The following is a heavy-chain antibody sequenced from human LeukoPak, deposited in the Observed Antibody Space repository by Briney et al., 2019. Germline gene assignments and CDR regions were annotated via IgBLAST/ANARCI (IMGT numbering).Heavy chain of an antibody. V-gene: IGHV3-30*02. CDR3: AKDPSETGVH. CDR2: IQYDGSNK. J-gene: IGHJ4*02. Sequence: GGSLRLSCAASGFTFGDYGIHWVRQAPGKGLAWVGFIQYDGSNKYYTDSVKGRFTISRDNSQNTVYLQMNSLRVDDTAVYYCAKDPSETGVHWGQGTLVTVSS. CDR1: GFTFGDYG. D-gene: IGHD3-9*01.